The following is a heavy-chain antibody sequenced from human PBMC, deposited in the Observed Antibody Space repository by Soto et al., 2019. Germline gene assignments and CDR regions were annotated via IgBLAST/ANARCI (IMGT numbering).Heavy chain of an antibody. CDR3: ARTLSGIAVADSDYFDY. J-gene: IGHJ4*02. Sequence: PTQTLTMSVSFAGFSLITRVMCVSWIRQPPVKALEWLALIDWDDDKYYSTSLKTRLTVSKDTSKDQVVLTMTNMDPVDTATYYCARTLSGIAVADSDYFDYWRQGTLVNVSS. V-gene: IGHV2-70*01. CDR2: IDWDDDK. D-gene: IGHD6-19*01. CDR1: GFSLITRVMC.